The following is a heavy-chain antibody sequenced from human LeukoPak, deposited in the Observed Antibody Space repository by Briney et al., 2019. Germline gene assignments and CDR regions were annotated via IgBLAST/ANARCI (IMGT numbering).Heavy chain of an antibody. V-gene: IGHV4-39*07. D-gene: IGHD3-22*01. CDR1: GGSISSSSYY. CDR2: IYYSGST. J-gene: IGHJ4*02. CDR3: ASGDGSGYYFHY. Sequence: SETLSLTCTVSGGSISSSSYYWGWIRQPPGKGLEWIGSIYYSGSTYYNPSLKSRVTISVDTSKNQFSLKLSSVTAADTAVYYCASGDGSGYYFHYWGQGTLVTVSS.